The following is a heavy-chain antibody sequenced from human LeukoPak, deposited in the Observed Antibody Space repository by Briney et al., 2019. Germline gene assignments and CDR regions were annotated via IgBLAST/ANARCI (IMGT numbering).Heavy chain of an antibody. D-gene: IGHD2-2*01. CDR3: ARGGPAASFDF. CDR1: GYTFTSYG. V-gene: IGHV1-3*01. J-gene: IGHJ4*02. CDR2: FNAGNGNT. Sequence: ASVKVSCKASGYTFTSYGIHWVRQAPGQRLEWMGWFNAGNGNTKDSQKFQGRVTITRDTSASTAYMELSSLRSEDTAVYYCARGGPAASFDFWGQGTLVTVSS.